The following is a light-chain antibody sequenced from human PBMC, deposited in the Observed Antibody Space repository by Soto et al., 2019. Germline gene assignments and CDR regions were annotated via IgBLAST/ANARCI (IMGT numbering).Light chain of an antibody. Sequence: DIQMTQSPSSLSASVGDRVTITCRASQSISSNLNWYQQKPGKAPQLLIYAASSLQTRVPSRFSGSGSGTDFTLTISSLQAEDFATYYWRQRYSTPRITFGGGTKVEIK. J-gene: IGKJ4*01. CDR3: RQRYSTPRIT. CDR1: QSISSN. CDR2: AAS. V-gene: IGKV1-39*01.